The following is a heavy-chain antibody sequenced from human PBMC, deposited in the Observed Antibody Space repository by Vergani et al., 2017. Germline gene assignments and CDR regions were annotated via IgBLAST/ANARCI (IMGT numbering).Heavy chain of an antibody. J-gene: IGHJ6*03. D-gene: IGHD1-26*01. CDR1: GFTFSSYG. CDR2: ISYDRSKK. CDR3: AKDYRIRNYMAV. Sequence: QVQLVESGGGVVQPGRSLRLSCAASGFTFSSYGMHWVRQASGKGLEWVAVISYDRSKKYYADSVKGRFTISRDNSKNTLYLQRNSLRAEDMAVYYCAKDYRIRNYMAVWVKGTTVTVSS. V-gene: IGHV3-30*18.